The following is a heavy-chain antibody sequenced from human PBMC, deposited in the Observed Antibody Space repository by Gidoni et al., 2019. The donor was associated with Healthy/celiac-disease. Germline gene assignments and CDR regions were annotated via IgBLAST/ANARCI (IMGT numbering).Heavy chain of an antibody. J-gene: IGHJ4*02. CDR2: IRGSGGST. CDR3: AKAPGVMIVVDFDY. D-gene: IGHD3-22*01. Sequence: EVQLLESGGGLVQPGGSLRLSCAASGVTFSSSAMSWVRQAPGTGLDGVSAIRGSGGSTYYAGSVKGLCTLSIDNSKNTLYLQRNSLRAEDTAVYYCAKAPGVMIVVDFDYWGQGTLVTVSS. V-gene: IGHV3-23*01. CDR1: GVTFSSSA.